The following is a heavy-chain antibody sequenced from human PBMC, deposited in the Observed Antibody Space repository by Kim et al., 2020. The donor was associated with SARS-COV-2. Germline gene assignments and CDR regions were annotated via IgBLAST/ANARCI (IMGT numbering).Heavy chain of an antibody. J-gene: IGHJ5*02. CDR3: ARRNYLWLQLYNWLDP. CDR1: GASFSGYY. CDR2: INHSGST. D-gene: IGHD5-12*01. Sequence: SETLSLTCAVYGASFSGYYWSGIRQPPGKGLEWIGEINHSGSTNYNPSPKSRVTLSVDTSKNQLSLKRSSVTAADTAVYYCARRNYLWLQLYNWLDPWGQGTLVTVSS. V-gene: IGHV4-34*01.